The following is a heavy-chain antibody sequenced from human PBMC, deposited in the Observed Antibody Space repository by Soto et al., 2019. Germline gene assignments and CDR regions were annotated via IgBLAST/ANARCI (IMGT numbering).Heavy chain of an antibody. Sequence: PGESLKISCKGSGYSFTDYWISWVRQMPGKGLEWMGRIDPSDSYTNYSPSFQGHVTISADKSISTAYLQWNSLKASDTAMYYCAKTYYYDSAGYYAPFDPWGQGTPVTVSS. CDR1: GYSFTDYW. V-gene: IGHV5-10-1*01. J-gene: IGHJ5*02. CDR2: IDPSDSYT. CDR3: AKTYYYDSAGYYAPFDP. D-gene: IGHD3-22*01.